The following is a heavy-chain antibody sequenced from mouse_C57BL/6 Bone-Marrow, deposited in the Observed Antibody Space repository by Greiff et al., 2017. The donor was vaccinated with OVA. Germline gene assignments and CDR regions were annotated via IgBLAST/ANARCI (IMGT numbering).Heavy chain of an antibody. Sequence: VQLQQPGAELVRPGSSVKLSCKASGYTFTSYWMHWVKQRPIQGLEWIGNINPSDSETHYNQKFKDKATLTVDKSSSTAYMQLSSLTSEDSAVYYCARFYGSSLTYWYFDVWGTGTTVTVSS. J-gene: IGHJ1*03. CDR3: ARFYGSSLTYWYFDV. CDR2: INPSDSET. D-gene: IGHD1-1*01. V-gene: IGHV1-52*01. CDR1: GYTFTSYW.